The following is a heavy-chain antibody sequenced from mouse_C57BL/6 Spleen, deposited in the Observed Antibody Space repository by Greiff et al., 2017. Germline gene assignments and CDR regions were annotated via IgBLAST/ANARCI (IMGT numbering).Heavy chain of an antibody. CDR3: ARDRYRLWLRRGFAY. D-gene: IGHD2-2*01. Sequence: EVQRVESGGGLVKPGGSLKLSCAASGFTFSSYAMSWVRQTPEKRLEWVATISDGGSYTYYPDNVKGRFTISRDNAKNNLSLHMSHLKSEDTAMYYGARDRYRLWLRRGFAYWGQGTLVTVSA. J-gene: IGHJ3*01. V-gene: IGHV5-4*01. CDR2: ISDGGSYT. CDR1: GFTFSSYA.